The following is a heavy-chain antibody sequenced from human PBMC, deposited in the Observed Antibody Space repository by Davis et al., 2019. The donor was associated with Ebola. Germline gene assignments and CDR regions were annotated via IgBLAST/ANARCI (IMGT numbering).Heavy chain of an antibody. J-gene: IGHJ6*02. D-gene: IGHD3-16*01. Sequence: GESLKISCAASGFTFSSYAMHWVRQAPGEGLEWVAVISYDGSNKYYADSVKGRFTISRDNSKNTLYLQMNSLRAEDTAVYYCARPMITFGSYGMDVWGQGTTVTVSS. CDR3: ARPMITFGSYGMDV. V-gene: IGHV3-30-3*01. CDR2: ISYDGSNK. CDR1: GFTFSSYA.